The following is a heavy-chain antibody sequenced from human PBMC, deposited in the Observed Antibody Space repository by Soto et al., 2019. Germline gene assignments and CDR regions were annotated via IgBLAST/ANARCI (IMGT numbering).Heavy chain of an antibody. V-gene: IGHV1-18*01. CDR1: GYTFTSYG. J-gene: IGHJ5*02. CDR2: ISAYNGDT. CDR3: AGDRNIVVVTAIPDYNWFDP. D-gene: IGHD2-21*02. Sequence: GASVKVSCKASGYTFTSYGISWVRQAPGQGLEWMGWISAYNGDTNYAQKLQGRVTMTTDTSTSTAYMELRSLRSDDTAVYYCAGDRNIVVVTAIPDYNWFDPWGQGTLVTVSS.